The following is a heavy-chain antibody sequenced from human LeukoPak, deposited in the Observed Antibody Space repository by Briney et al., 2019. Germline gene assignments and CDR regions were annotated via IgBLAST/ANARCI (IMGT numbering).Heavy chain of an antibody. J-gene: IGHJ6*02. V-gene: IGHV1-46*01. CDR3: ARAHHSAAGHNYHYYGMDV. D-gene: IGHD6-13*01. CDR1: GYTFTSYY. Sequence: ASVKVSCKASGYTFTSYYMHWVRQAPGQGLEWMGIINPSGGSTSYAQKFQGRVTMTRDTSTSTVYMELSSLRSEDTAVYYCARAHHSAAGHNYHYYGMDVWGQGTTVTVSS. CDR2: INPSGGST.